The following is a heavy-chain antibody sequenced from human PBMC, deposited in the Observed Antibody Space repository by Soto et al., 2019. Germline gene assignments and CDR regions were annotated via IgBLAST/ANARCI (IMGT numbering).Heavy chain of an antibody. CDR2: FNPNSGGT. J-gene: IGHJ4*02. Sequence: QVQLVQSGAEVKTPGASVKVSCKASGYTFTGNYMHWVRQAPGQGLEWMGWFNPNSGGTHYAQKFQGRVSMTRDTSINTGYMELTRLRSGDTAVYYCAREGCLVGAMDYWGQGTLVTVSS. D-gene: IGHD1-26*01. V-gene: IGHV1-2*02. CDR3: AREGCLVGAMDY. CDR1: GYTFTGNY.